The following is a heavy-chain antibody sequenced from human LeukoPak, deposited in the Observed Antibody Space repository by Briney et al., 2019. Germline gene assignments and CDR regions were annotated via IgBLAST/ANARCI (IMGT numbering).Heavy chain of an antibody. V-gene: IGHV4-34*01. J-gene: IGHJ5*02. Sequence: SETLSLTCAVYGGSFSGYYWSWIRQPPGKGLEWIGEINHSGSTNYNPSLKSRVTISVDTSKNQFSLKLSSVTAADTAVYYCARTAAKGSSGWYHTWFDPWGQGTLVTVSS. CDR2: INHSGST. D-gene: IGHD6-19*01. CDR3: ARTAAKGSSGWYHTWFDP. CDR1: GGSFSGYY.